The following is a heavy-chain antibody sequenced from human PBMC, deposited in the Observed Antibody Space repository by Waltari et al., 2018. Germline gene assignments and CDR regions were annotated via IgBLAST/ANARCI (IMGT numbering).Heavy chain of an antibody. D-gene: IGHD1-1*01. CDR1: GGSFSGYY. CDR3: ARGQERRNWYFDL. CDR2: INHRGST. J-gene: IGHJ2*01. Sequence: QVQLQQWGAGLLKPSETLSLTCAVYGGSFSGYYWSWIRQPPGKGLEWIGEINHRGSTNYNPSLKSRVTITVDTSKNQFSLKLSSVTAADTAVYYCARGQERRNWYFDLWGRGTLVTVSS. V-gene: IGHV4-34*01.